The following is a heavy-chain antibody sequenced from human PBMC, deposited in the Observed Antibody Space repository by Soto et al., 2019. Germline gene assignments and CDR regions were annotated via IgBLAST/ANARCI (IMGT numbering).Heavy chain of an antibody. CDR3: ARGLNTAMIFDY. D-gene: IGHD5-18*01. J-gene: IGHJ4*02. Sequence: ASVKVSFKASGYTFTSYYMHWVRQAPGQGLEWMGIINPSGGSTSYAQKFQGRVTMTRDTSTSTVYMELSSLRSEDTAVYHCARGLNTAMIFDYWGQGTLVTVSS. CDR1: GYTFTSYY. V-gene: IGHV1-46*01. CDR2: INPSGGST.